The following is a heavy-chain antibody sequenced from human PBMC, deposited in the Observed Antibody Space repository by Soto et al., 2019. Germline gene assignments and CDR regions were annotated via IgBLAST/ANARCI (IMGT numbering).Heavy chain of an antibody. CDR1: GYPFIKYG. CDR3: ATSSDTGFDP. CDR2: IKVDSGYT. Sequence: QLQLVQSAAEVKKPGASVRVSCKAYGYPFIKYGISWIRQAPEQGLEWMGWIKVDSGYTNYAQKFQGRVTMTADTSTDTAFMELGSLRPDDTAVYFCATSSDTGFDPLGQGTLVSVSS. V-gene: IGHV1-18*04. D-gene: IGHD3-9*01. J-gene: IGHJ5*02.